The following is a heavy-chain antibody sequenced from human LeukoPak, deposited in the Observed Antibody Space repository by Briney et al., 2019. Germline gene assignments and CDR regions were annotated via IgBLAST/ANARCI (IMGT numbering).Heavy chain of an antibody. D-gene: IGHD2-2*02. J-gene: IGHJ4*02. CDR2: MNPNSGNT. CDR3: ARGTEGGYYTFDY. V-gene: IGHV1-8*01. CDR1: GYTFTSYD. Sequence: ASVKVSCKASGYTFTSYDINWVRQATGQGLEWIGWMNPNSGNTGYAQKFQGRVTMTRNTSISTAYMELSRLRSDDTAVYYCARGTEGGYYTFDYWGQGTLVTVSS.